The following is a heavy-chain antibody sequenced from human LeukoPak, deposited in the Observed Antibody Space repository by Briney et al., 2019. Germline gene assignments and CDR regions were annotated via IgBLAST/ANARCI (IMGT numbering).Heavy chain of an antibody. J-gene: IGHJ4*02. CDR1: GGSSSRCY. CDR3: ARDSPPQIRGVSVY. Sequence: SETLSLTCTVSGGSSSRCYWSWIRQPPGKGLEWIGYIYYSGSTNYNPSLESRVTISVDTSKNQFSLKLSSVTAADTAVYYGARDSPPQIRGVSVYWGQGTLVTVSS. D-gene: IGHD3-10*01. V-gene: IGHV4-59*12. CDR2: IYYSGST.